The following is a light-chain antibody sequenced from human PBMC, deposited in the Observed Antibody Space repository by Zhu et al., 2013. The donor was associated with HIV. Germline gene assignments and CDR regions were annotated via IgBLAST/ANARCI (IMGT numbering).Light chain of an antibody. CDR3: GTWDSSLSVHVL. Sequence: QSVLTQPPSVSGAPGQRVTISCTGSSSTFGPGDYVHWYRQLPGTAPKLLMYGNNNRPSGVPDRFSGSKSGTSANLDITGLQTGDEADYYCGTWDSSLSVHVLFGGGTKLTVL. J-gene: IGLJ2*01. CDR2: GNN. V-gene: IGLV1-40*01. CDR1: SSTFGPGDY.